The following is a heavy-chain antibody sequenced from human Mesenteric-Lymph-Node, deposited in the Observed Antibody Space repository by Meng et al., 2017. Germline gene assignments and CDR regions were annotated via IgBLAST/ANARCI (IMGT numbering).Heavy chain of an antibody. CDR3: ARYSGYYDSSGYYFDQQIDY. Sequence: ASVKVSCKASGYTLSSHGITWVRQAPGQGLEWMGWISANSDNTNYAQKLQGRVTMTTDTSTSTAYMELSSLRSEDTAVYYCARYSGYYDSSGYYFDQQIDYWGQGTLVTVSS. CDR2: ISANSDNT. V-gene: IGHV1-18*01. D-gene: IGHD3-22*01. J-gene: IGHJ4*02. CDR1: GYTLSSHG.